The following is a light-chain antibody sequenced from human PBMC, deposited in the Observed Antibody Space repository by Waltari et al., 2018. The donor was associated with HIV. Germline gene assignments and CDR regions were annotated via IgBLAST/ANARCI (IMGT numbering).Light chain of an antibody. CDR1: SSNLESNT. V-gene: IGLV1-44*01. CDR3: AAWDDSLNGWV. J-gene: IGLJ3*02. Sequence: QSVLTQPSSASGTPGQRVAISCSGSSSNLESNTVNWYQQLPGTAPKLLVYSNNQRPSGVPDRIAGSKSGTSASLASSGLQSEDEADYYCAAWDDSLNGWVFGGGTKLTVL. CDR2: SNN.